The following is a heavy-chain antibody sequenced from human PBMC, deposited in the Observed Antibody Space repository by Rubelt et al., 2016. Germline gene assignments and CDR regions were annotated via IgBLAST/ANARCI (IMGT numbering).Heavy chain of an antibody. CDR3: TRDREGGSGWFDP. V-gene: IGHV1-2*04. CDR1: GYIFTSYS. J-gene: IGHJ5*02. D-gene: IGHD3-10*01. CDR2: INPKSGDT. Sequence: GYIFTSYSMHWVRQAPGQGLEWMGWINPKSGDTNHAQKFQGWVTLTRDTSISTAYMELSRLTSDDTAVYYCTRDREGGSGWFDPWGQGTLVTVSS.